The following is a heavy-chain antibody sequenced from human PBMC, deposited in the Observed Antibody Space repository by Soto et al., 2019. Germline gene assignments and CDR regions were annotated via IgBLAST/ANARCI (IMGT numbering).Heavy chain of an antibody. CDR3: VRDVDGSGAYYTDF. CDR1: GYTFPNYG. V-gene: IGHV1-18*01. CDR2: ISAYKTNI. Sequence: QVQLVQSGAEVKKPGASVKVSCKASGYTFPNYGITWVRQAPGQGLEWMGWISAYKTNIKYAQKFQGRVTLTTDTSTITAYMELRSLRSDDTASYYCVRDVDGSGAYYTDFWGQGTLVTVSS. J-gene: IGHJ4*02. D-gene: IGHD3-10*01.